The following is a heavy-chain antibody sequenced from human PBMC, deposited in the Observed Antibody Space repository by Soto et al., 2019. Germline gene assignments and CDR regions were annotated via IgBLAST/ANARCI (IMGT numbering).Heavy chain of an antibody. V-gene: IGHV4-34*01. CDR2: INHSGST. D-gene: IGHD6-6*01. CDR1: GGSFSGYY. Sequence: SETLSLTCAVYGGSFSGYYWSWIRQPPGKGLEWIGEINHSGSTNYNPSLKSRVTISVDTSKNQFSLKLSSVTAADTAVYYCARGQRIAARRVYYYYYYMDVWGKGTTVTVSS. J-gene: IGHJ6*03. CDR3: ARGQRIAARRVYYYYYYMDV.